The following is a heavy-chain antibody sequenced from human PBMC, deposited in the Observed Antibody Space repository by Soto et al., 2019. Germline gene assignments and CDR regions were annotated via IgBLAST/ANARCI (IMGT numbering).Heavy chain of an antibody. Sequence: EGQLLESGGGLVQPGGSLRLSCAASGFTFSSYAMNWVRQVPGKGPEWVSHISVTGDTYYADSVKGRFTISRDNSKNTLFLQMNSLRDEDTAVYNCAKSLSMATSFDYWGQGAPVTVSS. CDR3: AKSLSMATSFDY. D-gene: IGHD2-21*01. CDR1: GFTFSSYA. CDR2: ISVTGDT. V-gene: IGHV3-23*01. J-gene: IGHJ4*02.